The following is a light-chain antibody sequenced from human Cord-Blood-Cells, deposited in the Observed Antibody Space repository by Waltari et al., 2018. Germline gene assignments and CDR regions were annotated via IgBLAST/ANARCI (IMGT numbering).Light chain of an antibody. CDR3: QSYDSSLSGWV. CDR2: GNS. Sequence: QSVLTHPPSVSGAPGQRVPISCTGSSSNSGAGYDVHRYQQLPGTAPKLLIYGNSNRPSGVPDRFSGSKSGTSASLAITGLQAEDEADYYCQSYDSSLSGWVFGGGTKLTVL. J-gene: IGLJ3*02. CDR1: SSNSGAGYD. V-gene: IGLV1-40*01.